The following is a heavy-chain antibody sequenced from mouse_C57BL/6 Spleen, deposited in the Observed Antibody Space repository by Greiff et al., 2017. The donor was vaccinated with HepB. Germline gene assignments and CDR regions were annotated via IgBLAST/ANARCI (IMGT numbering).Heavy chain of an antibody. CDR1: GFTFSSYA. J-gene: IGHJ1*03. D-gene: IGHD1-1*01. V-gene: IGHV5-4*01. CDR3: ARDHGSSYDWYFDV. CDR2: ISDGGSYT. Sequence: EVQRVESGGGLVKPGGSLKLSCAASGFTFSSYAMSWVRQTPEKRLEWVATISDGGSYTYYPDNVKGRYTISRDKANNNLYLQMSHLKSEDTALYYCARDHGSSYDWYFDVWGTGTTVTVSS.